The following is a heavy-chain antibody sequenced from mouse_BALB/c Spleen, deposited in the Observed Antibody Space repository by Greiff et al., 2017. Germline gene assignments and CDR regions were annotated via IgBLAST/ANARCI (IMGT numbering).Heavy chain of an antibody. Sequence: VQLQQSGPELVRPGASVKMSCKASGYTFTSYWMHWVKQRPGQGLEWIGIIDPSNSETRLNKKFKDKATLTVDKSSNTAYMQLSSLTSEDSAVYYCAKGADYDYDGWFADWGQGTLVTVSA. D-gene: IGHD2-4*01. CDR1: GYTFTSYW. CDR2: IDPSNSET. CDR3: AKGADYDYDGWFAD. J-gene: IGHJ3*01. V-gene: IGHV1-74*01.